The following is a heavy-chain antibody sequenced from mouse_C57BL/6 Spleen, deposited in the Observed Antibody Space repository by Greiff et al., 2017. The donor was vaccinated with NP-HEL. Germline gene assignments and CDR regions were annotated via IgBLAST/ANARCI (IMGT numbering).Heavy chain of an antibody. Sequence: QVQLQQSGPELVKPGASVKISCKASGYAFSSSWMNWVKQRPGKGLEWIGRIYPGDGDTNYNGKFKGKATLTADKSSSTAYMQLSSLTSEDSAVYFWARSRWAYYFDYWGQGTTLTVSS. V-gene: IGHV1-82*01. CDR2: IYPGDGDT. D-gene: IGHD1-1*02. CDR3: ARSRWAYYFDY. J-gene: IGHJ2*01. CDR1: GYAFSSSW.